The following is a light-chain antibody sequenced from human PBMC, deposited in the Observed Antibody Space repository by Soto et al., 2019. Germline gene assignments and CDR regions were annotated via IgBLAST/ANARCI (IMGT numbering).Light chain of an antibody. CDR3: HQYNSYTWT. CDR1: QGISSY. V-gene: IGKV1-8*01. Sequence: AIRMTQSPSSLSASTGDRVTITFRASQGISSYLAWYQQKPGKAPKLLIYAASTLQSGVPSRFSASGSGTEFTLTISGLQPDDFATYYCHQYNSYTWTFGQGTKVDIK. CDR2: AAS. J-gene: IGKJ1*01.